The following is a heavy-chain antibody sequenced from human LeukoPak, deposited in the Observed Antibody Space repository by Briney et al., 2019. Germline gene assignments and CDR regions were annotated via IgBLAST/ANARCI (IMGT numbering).Heavy chain of an antibody. D-gene: IGHD3-9*01. CDR2: IDTNTGNP. CDR1: GYTFKSHT. Sequence: GASVKVSCKASGYTFKSHTMNWVRQAPGQGPKWMGWIDTNTGNPTYAQGFTGRFVFSLDTSVSTAYLQISSLKAEDTAVYYCARAGWARSINDICDYWGQGTLVTVSS. J-gene: IGHJ4*02. V-gene: IGHV7-4-1*02. CDR3: ARAGWARSINDICDY.